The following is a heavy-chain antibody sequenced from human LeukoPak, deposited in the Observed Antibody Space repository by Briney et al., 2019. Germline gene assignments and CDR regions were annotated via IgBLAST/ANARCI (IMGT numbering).Heavy chain of an antibody. D-gene: IGHD3-10*01. V-gene: IGHV3-15*01. CDR2: IKSKNAGETT. Sequence: GGSLRLSCAASGLSIGNDWMSWVRQAPGKGLEWVARIKSKNAGETTDYAAPVKGRFTISRDDSHNTLYLQMNSLTTEDTAVYYCTLIQGWGAGSYYRDFWGQGTLVTVSS. J-gene: IGHJ4*02. CDR1: GLSIGNDW. CDR3: TLIQGWGAGSYYRDF.